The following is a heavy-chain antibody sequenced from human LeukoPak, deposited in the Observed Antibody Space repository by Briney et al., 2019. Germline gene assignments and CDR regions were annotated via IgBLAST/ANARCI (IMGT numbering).Heavy chain of an antibody. V-gene: IGHV1-2*02. J-gene: IGHJ4*02. Sequence: ASVKVSCKASGYTFTGYYMHWVRQAPGQGLEWMGWINPNSGGTNYAQKFQGRVTMTRDTSISTAYMELSRLRSDDTAVYYCAREPPMDSSSWNLHTPSRYYFDYWGQGTLVTVSS. CDR3: AREPPMDSSSWNLHTPSRYYFDY. CDR2: INPNSGGT. CDR1: GYTFTGYY. D-gene: IGHD6-13*01.